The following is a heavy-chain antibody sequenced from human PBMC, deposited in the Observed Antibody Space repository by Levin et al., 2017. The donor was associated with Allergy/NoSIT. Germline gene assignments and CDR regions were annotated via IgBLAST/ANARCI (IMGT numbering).Heavy chain of an antibody. Sequence: PGGSLRLSCAVSGFTFSDYYIDWVRQAPGKGLEWVGRSRNKAKSYTTHYAASVKGRFSISRADSENSVYLEMNSLRTEDTAVYHCSRVNYYDSRGYSINAFDIWGLGTMVTVSS. V-gene: IGHV3-72*01. CDR3: SRVNYYDSRGYSINAFDI. J-gene: IGHJ3*02. D-gene: IGHD3-22*01. CDR2: SRNKAKSYTT. CDR1: GFTFSDYY.